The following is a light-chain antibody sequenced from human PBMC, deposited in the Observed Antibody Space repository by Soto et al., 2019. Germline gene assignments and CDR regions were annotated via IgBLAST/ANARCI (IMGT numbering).Light chain of an antibody. CDR2: EAS. CDR1: HYLKKY. J-gene: IGKJ4*02. Sequence: DLQKTQSPSALSASVGDRVTITCQASHYLKKYLNWYQEKPGKAPNLLIYEASNLQTGGPARFSGSGSGTDFTLTISILQPEDSGAYYCQQYNSGPLTFGGGTKVDI. V-gene: IGKV1-33*01. CDR3: QQYNSGPLT.